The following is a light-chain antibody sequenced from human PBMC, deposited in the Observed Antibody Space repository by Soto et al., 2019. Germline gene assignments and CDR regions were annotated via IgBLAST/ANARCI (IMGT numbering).Light chain of an antibody. CDR3: KHYNSYSEA. V-gene: IGKV1-5*03. CDR2: KAS. CDR1: QTISSW. Sequence: DVQITQSPSTLSGYVGHRVTITCPSSQTISSWLAWYQQKPGKAPKLLIYKASTLKSGVPSRFSGSGSGTEFTLTISSLQTDDFATYYCKHYNSYSEAFGKGTKVDIK. J-gene: IGKJ1*01.